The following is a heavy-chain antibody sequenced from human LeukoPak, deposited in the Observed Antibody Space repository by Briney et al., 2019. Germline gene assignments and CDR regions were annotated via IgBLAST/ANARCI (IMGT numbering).Heavy chain of an antibody. J-gene: IGHJ4*02. CDR3: AKDRGYSSSWYGGNFDY. D-gene: IGHD6-13*01. V-gene: IGHV3-23*01. CDR2: ISGSGGST. Sequence: PGGSLRLSCAASGFTFSSYAMSWVRQAPGKGLEWVSAISGSGGSTYYADSVKGRFTISRDNSKNTLYLQMNNLRAEDTAVYYCAKDRGYSSSWYGGNFDYWGQGTLVTVSS. CDR1: GFTFSSYA.